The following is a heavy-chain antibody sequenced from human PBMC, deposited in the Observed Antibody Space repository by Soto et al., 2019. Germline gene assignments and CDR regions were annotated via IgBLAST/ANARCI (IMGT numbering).Heavy chain of an antibody. J-gene: IGHJ4*02. Sequence: PSETLSLTCAVYGGSFSGYYWSWIRQPPGKGLEWIGEINHSGSTNYNPSLKSRVTMSLDTSKNQFSLKLRSVTAADTAVFYCARYAGSSWFDYWGQGTLVTVSS. D-gene: IGHD6-13*01. CDR2: INHSGST. V-gene: IGHV4-34*10. CDR1: GGSFSGYY. CDR3: ARYAGSSWFDY.